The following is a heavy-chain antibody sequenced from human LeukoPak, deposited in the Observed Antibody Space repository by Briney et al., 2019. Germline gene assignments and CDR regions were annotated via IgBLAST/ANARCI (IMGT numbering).Heavy chain of an antibody. Sequence: PAGSLRLSCAASGFTFDDYAMHWVRQAPGKGLEWVSLISGDGGSTYYADSVKGRFTTSRDNSKNSLYLQMNSLRTEDTALYYCAKDILDYYGSGSYGIDYWGQGTLVTVSP. D-gene: IGHD3-10*01. CDR3: AKDILDYYGSGSYGIDY. V-gene: IGHV3-43*02. CDR2: ISGDGGST. J-gene: IGHJ4*02. CDR1: GFTFDDYA.